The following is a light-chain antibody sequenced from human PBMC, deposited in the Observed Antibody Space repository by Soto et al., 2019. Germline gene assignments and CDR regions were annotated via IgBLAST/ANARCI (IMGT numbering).Light chain of an antibody. V-gene: IGLV2-14*01. J-gene: IGLJ2*01. Sequence: QSVLTQPASVSGSPGQSITISCTGTSSDIGGYNYVSWYQQYPGKAPNLIIYEVTNRPSGISYRFSGSKSGNTASLTISGLQSEDEADYYCATWDDSLPAVFGGGTKLTVL. CDR3: ATWDDSLPAV. CDR2: EVT. CDR1: SSDIGGYNY.